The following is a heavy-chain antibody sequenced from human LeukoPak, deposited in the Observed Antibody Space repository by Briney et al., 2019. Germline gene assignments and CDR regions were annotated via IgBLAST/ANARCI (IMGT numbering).Heavy chain of an antibody. CDR3: AKLPLPGYCSSTSCYRAGYFDY. CDR2: ISGSGGST. V-gene: IGHV3-23*01. Sequence: GGSLRLSCAASGFTFSSYAMSWVRQAPGKGLEWVSAISGSGGSTYYADSVKGRFTISRDNSKNTLYLQMNSLRAEDTAVYYCAKLPLPGYCSSTSCYRAGYFDYWGQGTLVTVSS. J-gene: IGHJ4*02. CDR1: GFTFSSYA. D-gene: IGHD2-2*02.